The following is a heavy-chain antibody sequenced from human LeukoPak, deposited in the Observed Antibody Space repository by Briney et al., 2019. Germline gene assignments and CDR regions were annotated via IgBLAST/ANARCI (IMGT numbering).Heavy chain of an antibody. D-gene: IGHD2-2*01. V-gene: IGHV3-23*01. CDR1: GFTFSSYA. J-gene: IGHJ4*02. CDR3: AKDQEIVPAAYFDY. CDR2: ISGSGGST. Sequence: GGSLRLSCAASGFTFSSYAMSWVRQAPGKGLEWVSAISGSGGSTYYADSVKDRFTISRDNSKNTLYLQMNSLRAEDTAVYYCAKDQEIVPAAYFDYWGQGTLVTVSS.